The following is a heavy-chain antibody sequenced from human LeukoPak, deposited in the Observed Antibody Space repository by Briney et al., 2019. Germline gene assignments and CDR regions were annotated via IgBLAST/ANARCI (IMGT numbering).Heavy chain of an antibody. J-gene: IGHJ5*02. CDR3: SREAASGSWYPWFDP. Sequence: PGGSLRLSCVASGFTFDDYAMYWVRQGPGKGLEWVAGITWNSGSIGYADSVKGRFTISRDNAKNSLYLQMNSLRTEATGLYYCSREAASGSWYPWFDPWGQGTLVTVSS. D-gene: IGHD2-15*01. V-gene: IGHV3-9*01. CDR2: ITWNSGSI. CDR1: GFTFDDYA.